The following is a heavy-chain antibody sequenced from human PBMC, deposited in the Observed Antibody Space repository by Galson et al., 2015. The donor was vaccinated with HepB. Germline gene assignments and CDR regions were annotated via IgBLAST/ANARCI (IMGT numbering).Heavy chain of an antibody. V-gene: IGHV5-10-1*01. D-gene: IGHD4-17*01. J-gene: IGHJ4*02. CDR1: GYSFTSYW. Sequence: QSGAEVKKPGESLRISCKGSGYSFTSYWISWVRQMPGKGLEWMGRIDPSDSYTNYSPSFQGHVTISADKSISTAYLQWSSLKASDTAMYYCARDGLSDYGDYRQEVDYWGQGTLVTVSS. CDR2: IDPSDSYT. CDR3: ARDGLSDYGDYRQEVDY.